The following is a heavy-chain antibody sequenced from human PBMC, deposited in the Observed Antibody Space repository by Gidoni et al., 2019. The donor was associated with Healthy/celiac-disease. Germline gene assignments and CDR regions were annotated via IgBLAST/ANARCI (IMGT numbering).Heavy chain of an antibody. CDR1: GGPFRSYA. CDR3: ARDGLAGGGYDY. Sequence: QFQLVQSGAEVKQPGSSVQVSCKASGGPFRSYAISWVRQAPGQGLEWMGGIIHIFGTANYAQKFQGRVTSTADESTSTAYMELSSLRSEDTAVYYCARDGLAGGGYDYWGQGTLVTVSS. J-gene: IGHJ4*02. V-gene: IGHV1-69*01. D-gene: IGHD5-12*01. CDR2: IIHIFGTA.